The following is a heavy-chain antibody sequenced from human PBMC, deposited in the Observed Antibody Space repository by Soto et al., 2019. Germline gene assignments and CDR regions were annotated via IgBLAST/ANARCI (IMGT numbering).Heavy chain of an antibody. J-gene: IGHJ4*02. V-gene: IGHV3-21*01. CDR3: ARGMGTAMVTLSFDY. D-gene: IGHD5-18*01. Sequence: GGSLRLSCAASGFTFSSYSMNWVRQAPGKGLEWVSSISSTSSYIFRADPLKGRLTISSDNAKNSLFLQMDSLRAEDSAIYYCARGMGTAMVTLSFDYWGQGALVTVSS. CDR2: ISSTSSYI. CDR1: GFTFSSYS.